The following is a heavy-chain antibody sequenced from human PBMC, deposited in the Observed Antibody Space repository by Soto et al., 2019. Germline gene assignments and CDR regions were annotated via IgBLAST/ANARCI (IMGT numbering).Heavy chain of an antibody. CDR3: ARVEQLGDYYYYYGMDV. CDR2: IYYSGST. J-gene: IGHJ6*02. V-gene: IGHV4-61*01. CDR1: GGSVSSGSYY. D-gene: IGHD6-13*01. Sequence: KTSETLSLTCTVSGGSVSSGSYYWSWIRQPPGKGLEWIGYIYYSGSTNYNPSLKSRVTISVDTSKNQFSLKLSSVTAADTAVYYCARVEQLGDYYYYYGMDVWGQGTTVTAP.